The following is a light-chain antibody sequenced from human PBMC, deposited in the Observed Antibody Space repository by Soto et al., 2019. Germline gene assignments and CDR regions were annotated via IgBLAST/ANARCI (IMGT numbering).Light chain of an antibody. Sequence: EIVLTQSPGTLSLSPGERATLSCRASQSVHMSYLAWYQQKPGQPPRLLIYGTSNRASGLPDRFSGSGSGTDFTLTISRLEPEDFAVYYCQQFGRSPYTFGQGTKLGIK. CDR1: QSVHMSY. J-gene: IGKJ2*01. CDR2: GTS. V-gene: IGKV3-20*01. CDR3: QQFGRSPYT.